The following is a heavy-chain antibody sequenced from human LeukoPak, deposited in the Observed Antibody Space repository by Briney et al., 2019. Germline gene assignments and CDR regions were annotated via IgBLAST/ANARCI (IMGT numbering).Heavy chain of an antibody. CDR3: ARGYDIFTGYSDY. Sequence: GASVKVSCKASGYIFTSYGINWVRQAPGQGLEWMGWITTYNGNTNYAQKFQGRVTMTTDTSTTTVYMELRSLRSDDTALYYCARGYDIFTGYSDYWGQGTLATVSS. CDR1: GYIFTSYG. J-gene: IGHJ4*02. D-gene: IGHD3-9*01. V-gene: IGHV1-18*01. CDR2: ITTYNGNT.